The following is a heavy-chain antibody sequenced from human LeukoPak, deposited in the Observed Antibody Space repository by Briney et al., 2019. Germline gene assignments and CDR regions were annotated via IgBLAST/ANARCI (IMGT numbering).Heavy chain of an antibody. CDR3: ARATYYYDSSGYYDY. Sequence: ASVKVSCKASGYTFTSYGISRVRQAPGQGLEWMGWISAYNGNTNYAQKLQGRVTMTTDTSTSTAYMELRSLRSDDTAVYYCARATYYYDSSGYYDYWGQGTLVTVSS. J-gene: IGHJ4*02. CDR2: ISAYNGNT. D-gene: IGHD3-22*01. CDR1: GYTFTSYG. V-gene: IGHV1-18*01.